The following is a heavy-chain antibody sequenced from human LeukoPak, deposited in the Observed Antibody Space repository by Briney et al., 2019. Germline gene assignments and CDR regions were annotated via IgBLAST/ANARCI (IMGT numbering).Heavy chain of an antibody. CDR3: AKDLEVGATDDY. CDR2: ISGSGGST. D-gene: IGHD1-26*01. J-gene: IGHJ4*02. V-gene: IGHV3-23*01. Sequence: PGGSLRLSCAASGFTFSSYWMHWVRQAPGKGLVWVSAISGSGGSTYYADSVKGRFTISRDNSKNTLYLQMNSLRAEDTAVYYCAKDLEVGATDDYWGQGTLVTVSS. CDR1: GFTFSSYW.